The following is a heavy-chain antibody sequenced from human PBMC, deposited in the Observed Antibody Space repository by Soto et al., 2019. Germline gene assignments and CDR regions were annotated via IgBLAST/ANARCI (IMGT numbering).Heavy chain of an antibody. CDR3: ARSTPGNPFDI. CDR2: ISAGSRSI. D-gene: IGHD3-10*01. J-gene: IGHJ3*02. V-gene: IGHV3-21*01. Sequence: GASLRLSCAACGFSFSSYWMHGVRQAPGKGLEWVSSISAGSRSIYYTDSLKGRSTVSRDNSKNSLYLQINSLKADDTAVYYCARSTPGNPFDIWGQGTMVTVSS. CDR1: GFSFSSYW.